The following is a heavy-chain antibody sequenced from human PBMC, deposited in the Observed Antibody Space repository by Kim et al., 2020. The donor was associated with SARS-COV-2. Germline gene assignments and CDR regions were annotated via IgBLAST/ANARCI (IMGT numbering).Heavy chain of an antibody. J-gene: IGHJ3*02. CDR2: ISSSGSTI. CDR1: GFTFSSYE. V-gene: IGHV3-48*03. CDR3: ARVSPYPGDYYDSSNDAFDI. Sequence: GGSLRLSCAASGFTFSSYEMNWVRQAPGKGLEWVSYISSSGSTIYYADSVKGRFTISRDNAKNSLYLQMNSLRAEDTAVYYCARVSPYPGDYYDSSNDAFDIWGQGTMVTVSS. D-gene: IGHD3-22*01.